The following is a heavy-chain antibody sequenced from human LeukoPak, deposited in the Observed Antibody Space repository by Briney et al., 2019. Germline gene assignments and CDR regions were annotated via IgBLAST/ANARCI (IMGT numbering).Heavy chain of an antibody. V-gene: IGHV1-69*05. J-gene: IGHJ6*03. Sequence: SVKVPCKASGGTFSSYAISWVRQAPGQGLEWMGGIIPIFGTANYAQKFQGRVTITTDESTSTAYMELSSLRSEDTAVYYCARDGGIAARPRHYYYYYMDVWGKGTTVTVSS. CDR1: GGTFSSYA. CDR3: ARDGGIAARPRHYYYYYMDV. D-gene: IGHD6-6*01. CDR2: IIPIFGTA.